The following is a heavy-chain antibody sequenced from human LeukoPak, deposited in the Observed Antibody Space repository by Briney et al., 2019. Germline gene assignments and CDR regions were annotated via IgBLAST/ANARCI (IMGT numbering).Heavy chain of an antibody. J-gene: IGHJ4*02. CDR1: GFTFNYYG. D-gene: IGHD2-21*01. V-gene: IGHV3-30*18. CDR2: ISYDGSNK. Sequence: PGRSLRLSCAASGFTFNYYGMHWVRQAPGKGLEWVAIISYDGSNKYYADSVKGRFTISRDNSKNTLYLQMNSLRAEDTAVYYCAKRDTCGGDCYYFDYWGQGTLVTVSP. CDR3: AKRDTCGGDCYYFDY.